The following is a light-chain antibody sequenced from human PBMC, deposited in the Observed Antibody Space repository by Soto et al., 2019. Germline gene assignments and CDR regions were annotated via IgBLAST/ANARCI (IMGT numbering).Light chain of an antibody. V-gene: IGKV1D-16*01. Sequence: ILMTQSPSSLSASVGNIVTITYRASQDISTWLAWYQHKPEKAPKSLIYAASSLQSGAPSRFSGSVSGTDFTLTISSLKPEDFATYYCLQYNAYPYTFGQGTKV. CDR2: AAS. CDR3: LQYNAYPYT. CDR1: QDISTW. J-gene: IGKJ2*01.